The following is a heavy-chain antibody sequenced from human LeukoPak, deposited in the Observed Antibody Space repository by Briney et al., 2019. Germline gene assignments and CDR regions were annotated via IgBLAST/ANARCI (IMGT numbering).Heavy chain of an antibody. CDR3: AKGPGAYYYGSGRFDP. D-gene: IGHD3-10*01. V-gene: IGHV3-9*03. Sequence: GGSLRLSCAASGFTFDDYAMHWVRQAPGKGLEWVSGISWNSGSIGYADSVKGRFTISRDNAKNSLYLQMISLRAEDMALYYCAKGPGAYYYGSGRFDPWGQGTLVTVSS. J-gene: IGHJ5*02. CDR2: ISWNSGSI. CDR1: GFTFDDYA.